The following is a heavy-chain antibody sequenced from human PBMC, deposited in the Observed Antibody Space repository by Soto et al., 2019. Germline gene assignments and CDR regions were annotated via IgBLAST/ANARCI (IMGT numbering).Heavy chain of an antibody. V-gene: IGHV3-48*01. D-gene: IGHD4-17*01. CDR3: ARPNYGDYKSGFDY. CDR2: ISSSGTAI. J-gene: IGHJ4*02. Sequence: GRSLRLSCAASGFAFGTYTMNWVRQAPGKGLEWISYISSSGTAIQYADSVKGRFTISRDNAKNSLYLQMNSLRAEDTAVYYCARPNYGDYKSGFDYWGQGTLVTVSS. CDR1: GFAFGTYT.